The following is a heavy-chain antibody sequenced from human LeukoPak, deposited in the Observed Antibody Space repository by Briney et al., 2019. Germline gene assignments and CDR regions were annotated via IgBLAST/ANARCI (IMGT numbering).Heavy chain of an antibody. D-gene: IGHD5-18*01. Sequence: SQTLSLTCAISGDSVSSNSAVWNWIRQSPSRGLEWLGRTYYRSRWYNEYAISVKSRIIINPDTSKNQFSLQLNSVTPEDTAVYYCASSEGDTAMARWGQGTLVTVSS. CDR1: GDSVSSNSAV. J-gene: IGHJ4*02. CDR3: ASSEGDTAMAR. CDR2: TYYRSRWYN. V-gene: IGHV6-1*01.